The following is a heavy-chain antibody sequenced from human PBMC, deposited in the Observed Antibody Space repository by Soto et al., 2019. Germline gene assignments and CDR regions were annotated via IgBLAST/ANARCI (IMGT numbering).Heavy chain of an antibody. V-gene: IGHV4-4*07. D-gene: IGHD3-10*01. CDR2: IHGSGST. J-gene: IGHJ5*02. CDR3: ARDLQSAPMNRGVPLAYHSFDP. CDR1: GGSISDNF. Sequence: SETLSLTCTVSGGSISDNFWTWIRQPAGKGLEWIGRIHGSGSTSYNPSLKTRLTMSVDTSNNQISLSLRSVTAADTAVYYCARDLQSAPMNRGVPLAYHSFDPWGHGTLVTVYS.